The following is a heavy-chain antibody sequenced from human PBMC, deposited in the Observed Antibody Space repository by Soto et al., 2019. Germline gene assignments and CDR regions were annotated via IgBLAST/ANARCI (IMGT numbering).Heavy chain of an antibody. J-gene: IGHJ4*02. CDR3: AHRRGGSYCFDY. V-gene: IGHV2-5*02. CDR1: GFALSTSGVG. Sequence: QITLKESGPTLVKPTQTLTLTCTFSGFALSTSGVGVGWIRQPPGKALEWLALIYWDDDKRYSPSLKSRLTISKDTSKNQVVLTMTNMYPVDTATYYCAHRRGGSYCFDYWGQGTLVTVSS. CDR2: IYWDDDK. D-gene: IGHD2-15*01.